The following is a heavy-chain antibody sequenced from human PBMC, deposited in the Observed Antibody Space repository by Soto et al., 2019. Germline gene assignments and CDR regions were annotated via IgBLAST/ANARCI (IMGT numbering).Heavy chain of an antibody. J-gene: IGHJ4*02. Sequence: PSETLSLTCTVSGGSISSGGYYWSWIRQHPGKGLEWIGYIYHSGSTYYKTSLKSRVTISVDRSKNQNSLKLSSVTAADTFMYYCASQHYYDSSGYYVVYWGQGTLVTVSS. CDR3: ASQHYYDSSGYYVVY. D-gene: IGHD3-22*01. CDR1: GGSISSGGYY. V-gene: IGHV4-30-2*01. CDR2: IYHSGST.